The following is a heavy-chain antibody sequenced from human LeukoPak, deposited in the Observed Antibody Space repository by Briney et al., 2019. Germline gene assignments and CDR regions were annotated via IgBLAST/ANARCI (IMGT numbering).Heavy chain of an antibody. V-gene: IGHV5-51*01. CDR3: VRRPAGPRTLDY. Sequence: GESVKISCKGSGYTFTTYWIGWVRQVYGRGLQWMGVIYPADYTTIYSPSFEGQVTISADKSINTAYLQWTSLMASDTAMYYCVRRPAGPRTLDYWGQGALVTVSS. D-gene: IGHD1-1*01. J-gene: IGHJ4*02. CDR1: GYTFTTYW. CDR2: IYPADYTT.